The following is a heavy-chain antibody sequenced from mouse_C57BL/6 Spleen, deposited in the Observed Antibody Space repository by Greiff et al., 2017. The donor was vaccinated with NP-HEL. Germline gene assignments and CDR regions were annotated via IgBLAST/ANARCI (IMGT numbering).Heavy chain of an antibody. V-gene: IGHV14-4*01. Sequence: EVQLQQSGAELVRPGASVKLSCTASGFTIKDDYMHWVKQSPEQGLEWIGWIDPENGDTEYPSKFQGKATITADTSSNTAYLQLSSLTSEDTAVYYCTTDYGSSYRYFDVWGTGTTVTVSS. CDR1: GFTIKDDY. D-gene: IGHD1-1*01. CDR3: TTDYGSSYRYFDV. CDR2: IDPENGDT. J-gene: IGHJ1*03.